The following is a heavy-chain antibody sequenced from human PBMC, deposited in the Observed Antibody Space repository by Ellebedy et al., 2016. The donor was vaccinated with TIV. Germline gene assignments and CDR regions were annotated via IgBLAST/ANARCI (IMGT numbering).Heavy chain of an antibody. CDR1: GDSVSSNPAA. CDR3: ARATTARFDY. V-gene: IGHV6-1*01. D-gene: IGHD1-1*01. Sequence: SQTLSLTXXISGDSVSSNPAAWNWIRQSPSRGLEWLGRTYYRSKWYNDYAESVKGRIIINPDTSKNQISLQLNSVTPEDTAMYYCARATTARFDYWGQGTLVTVSS. J-gene: IGHJ4*02. CDR2: TYYRSKWYN.